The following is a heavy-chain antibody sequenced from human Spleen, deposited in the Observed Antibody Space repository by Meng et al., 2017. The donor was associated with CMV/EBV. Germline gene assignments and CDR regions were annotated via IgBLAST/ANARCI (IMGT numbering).Heavy chain of an antibody. CDR1: GFSVSSRY. V-gene: IGHV3-66*03. D-gene: IGHD6-19*01. Sequence: GSLKISCAASGFSVSSRYINWVRQAPGKGLEFVSVIFSSGYTSYAASVKGRFTISRDDSKNTLYLQMNSLRGDDTAVYYWARDGTVAGAFDIWGLGTLVTVSS. J-gene: IGHJ3*02. CDR3: ARDGTVAGAFDI. CDR2: IFSSGYT.